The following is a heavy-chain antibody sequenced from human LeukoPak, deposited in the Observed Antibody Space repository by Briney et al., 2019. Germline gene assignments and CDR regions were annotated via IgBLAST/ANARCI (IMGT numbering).Heavy chain of an antibody. CDR1: SVSITSGTYY. CDR3: ARASETAMVTL. J-gene: IGHJ4*02. D-gene: IGHD5-18*01. Sequence: PSETLSLTCTVSSVSITSGTYYWTWIRQPAGKGLEWIGRIYSTGRVNYNPSLKSRVTMLLDTSKNHISLKLTSVTAADTAIYFCARASETAMVTLWGQGTLVTVSS. V-gene: IGHV4-61*02. CDR2: IYSTGRV.